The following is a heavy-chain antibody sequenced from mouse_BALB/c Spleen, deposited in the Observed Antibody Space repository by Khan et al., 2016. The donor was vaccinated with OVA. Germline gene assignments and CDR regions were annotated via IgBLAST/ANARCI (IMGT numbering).Heavy chain of an antibody. CDR3: ARQPYYHYYLLDY. CDR1: GFSLTNYG. V-gene: IGHV2-6-1*01. J-gene: IGHJ4*01. CDR2: IWSDGSR. D-gene: IGHD2-10*01. Sequence: QVQLKESGPGLVAPSQSLSITCTISGFSLTNYGVHWVRQPPGKGLEWLVVIWSDGSRTYNSALKSRLSISKENSKNQVFLKMNSLQADDTAVYYCARQPYYHYYLLDYWGQGTSVTVSS.